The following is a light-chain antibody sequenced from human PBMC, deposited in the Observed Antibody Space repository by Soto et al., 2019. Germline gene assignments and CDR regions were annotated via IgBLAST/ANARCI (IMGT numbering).Light chain of an antibody. J-gene: IGLJ2*01. CDR3: CSYAGSSTVV. Sequence: QSALTQPASVSGSPGQSITISCTGTSSDVGGYNLVSWYQQHPGKAPKLMIYEGSKWPSGVSNRFSGSKSGNTASLTISGLQAEDEADYYCCSYAGSSTVVFGGGTKLTVL. CDR1: SSDVGGYNL. V-gene: IGLV2-23*01. CDR2: EGS.